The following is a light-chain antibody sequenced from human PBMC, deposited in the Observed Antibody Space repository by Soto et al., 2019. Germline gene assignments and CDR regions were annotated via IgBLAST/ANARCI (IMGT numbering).Light chain of an antibody. CDR1: PSVSSY. J-gene: IGKJ3*01. CDR2: DAS. CDR3: QQRSNWPRLN. V-gene: IGKV3-11*01. Sequence: EIVLTQSPATLSLSPGERATLSCRASPSVSSYLAWYQQKPGQAPRLLIYDASNRATGITARFSGSGSGTDFTLTISSLELEDFAVYYWQQRSNWPRLNFGPGTKVDIK.